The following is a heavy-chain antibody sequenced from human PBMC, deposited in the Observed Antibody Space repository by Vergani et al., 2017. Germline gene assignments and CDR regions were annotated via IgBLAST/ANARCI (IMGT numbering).Heavy chain of an antibody. CDR3: TRHQDDYVWGSYRPVGMDV. D-gene: IGHD3-16*02. CDR1: GFTFSSYA. V-gene: IGHV3-73*01. CDR2: IRSKANSYAT. Sequence: EVQLLESGGGLVQPGGSLRLSCAASGFTFSSYAMSWVRQASGKGLEWVGRIRSKANSYATAYAASVKGRFTISRDDSKNTAYLQMNSLKTEDTAVYYCTRHQDDYVWGSYRPVGMDVWGQGTTVTVSS. J-gene: IGHJ6*02.